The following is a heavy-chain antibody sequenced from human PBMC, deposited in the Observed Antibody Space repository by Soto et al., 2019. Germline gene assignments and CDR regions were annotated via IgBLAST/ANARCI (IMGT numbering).Heavy chain of an antibody. V-gene: IGHV5-51*01. CDR2: IYPGDSET. Sequence: PGESLKISCQGSGNRFDSKWIGWVRQMPGKGLEWMGIIYPGDSETKYSPSFQGQVTISADKSISTAYLQWSSLQASDSATYYCARQVDIGATGPDRYYYYGMAVWGQGTTVTVSS. J-gene: IGHJ6*02. D-gene: IGHD5-12*01. CDR3: ARQVDIGATGPDRYYYYGMAV. CDR1: GNRFDSKW.